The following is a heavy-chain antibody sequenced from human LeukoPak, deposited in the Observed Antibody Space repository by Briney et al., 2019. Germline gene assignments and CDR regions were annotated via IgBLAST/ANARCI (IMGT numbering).Heavy chain of an antibody. D-gene: IGHD3-16*01. V-gene: IGHV4-4*07. CDR2: IYTSGST. J-gene: IGHJ5*02. Sequence: PSETLSLTCTVSGGSISSYYWSWIRQPAGKGLEWIGRIYTSGSTNYNPSLKSRVTISVDTSKNQFSLKLSSVTAADTAVYYCAREPRGEGAPNWFDPWGQGTLVTVSS. CDR3: AREPRGEGAPNWFDP. CDR1: GGSISSYY.